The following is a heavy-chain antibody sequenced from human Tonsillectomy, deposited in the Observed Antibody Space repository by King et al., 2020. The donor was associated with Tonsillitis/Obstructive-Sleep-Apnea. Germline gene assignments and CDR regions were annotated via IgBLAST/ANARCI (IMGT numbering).Heavy chain of an antibody. D-gene: IGHD3-10*01. CDR3: ARDPNMVQPNWFDP. V-gene: IGHV1-46*01. Sequence: QLVQSGAEVKKPGASVKVSCKASGYTFTSYYMHWVRQAPGQGLEWMGIINPSCGSTSYAQKFQGRVPMTRDTSTSPVYMERSSLRSEDTAGYYYARDPNMVQPNWFDPWGQGTLVTVSS. J-gene: IGHJ5*02. CDR1: GYTFTSYY. CDR2: INPSCGST.